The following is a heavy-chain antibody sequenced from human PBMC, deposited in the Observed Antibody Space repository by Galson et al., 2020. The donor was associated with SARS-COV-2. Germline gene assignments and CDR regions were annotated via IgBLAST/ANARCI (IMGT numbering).Heavy chain of an antibody. Sequence: GESLKISCAASGFTSGDYWMTWVRQAPGKGLEWVANIKEDGGEENYADSVRGRFTISRDNAMNSLSLQMNSLRAEDTAVYYCARDRGATYFYNSRIRYYDALDIWGQGTMVSVSS. CDR1: GFTSGDYW. CDR2: IKEDGGEE. D-gene: IGHD3-10*01. V-gene: IGHV3-7*01. CDR3: ARDRGATYFYNSRIRYYDALDI. J-gene: IGHJ3*02.